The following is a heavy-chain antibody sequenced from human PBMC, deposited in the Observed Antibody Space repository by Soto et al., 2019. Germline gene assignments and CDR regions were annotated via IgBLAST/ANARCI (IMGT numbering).Heavy chain of an antibody. CDR3: ARAQIVEQLVVAFDI. Sequence: SETLSLTCTVSGCSISSYYWSWIRQPPGKGLEWIGYIYYSGSTNYNPSLKSRVTISVDTSKNQFSLKLSSVTAADTAVYYCARAQIVEQLVVAFDIWGQGTMVT. CDR1: GCSISSYY. V-gene: IGHV4-59*01. CDR2: IYYSGST. D-gene: IGHD6-6*01. J-gene: IGHJ3*02.